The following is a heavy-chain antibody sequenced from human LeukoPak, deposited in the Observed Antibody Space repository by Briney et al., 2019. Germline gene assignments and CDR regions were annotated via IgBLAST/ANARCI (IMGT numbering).Heavy chain of an antibody. D-gene: IGHD5-12*01. V-gene: IGHV1-69*01. CDR3: ARARYSGYDPHY. J-gene: IGHJ4*02. Sequence: AASVKVSCKASGGTFSSYAISWVRQAPGQGLEWMGGIIPIFGTANYAQKFQGRVTITADESTSTAYMELSSLRSEDPAVYYCARARYSGYDPHYWGQGTLVTVSS. CDR1: GGTFSSYA. CDR2: IIPIFGTA.